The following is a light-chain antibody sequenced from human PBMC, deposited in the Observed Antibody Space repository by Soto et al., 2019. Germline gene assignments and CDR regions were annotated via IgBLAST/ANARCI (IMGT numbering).Light chain of an antibody. Sequence: EIEMTQSPATLSLSPGERATLSCRASQSVSSTYLAWYQQKPGQAPRLLIYYASTRATGIPDRFSGSGSGTEFTLTISSLQSEDFAVYYCQQYNNWPPNTFGQGTRLEIK. V-gene: IGKV3-15*01. CDR2: YAS. CDR1: QSVSSTY. J-gene: IGKJ5*01. CDR3: QQYNNWPPNT.